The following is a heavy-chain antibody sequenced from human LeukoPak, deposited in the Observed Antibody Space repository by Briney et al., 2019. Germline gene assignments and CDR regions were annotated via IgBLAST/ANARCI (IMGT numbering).Heavy chain of an antibody. CDR2: IYFTGYS. CDR1: GGSISSHY. CDR3: ARTWKTTVTN. Sequence: SETLSLTCTVSGGSISSHYWDWLRQAPGKGLEWIGYIYFTGYSIYNPSLKSRVTMSVDTSKSLFSLNLTSVTAADTAVYYCARTWKTTVTNWGQGTLVTVSS. V-gene: IGHV4-59*08. D-gene: IGHD4-17*01. J-gene: IGHJ4*02.